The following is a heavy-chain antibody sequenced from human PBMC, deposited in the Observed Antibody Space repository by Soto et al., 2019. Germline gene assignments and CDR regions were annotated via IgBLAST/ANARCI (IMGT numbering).Heavy chain of an antibody. D-gene: IGHD2-15*01. CDR2: ISNNGSNS. Sequence: QVQLVESGGGVVQPGTSLRLSCAASGFSLNNYGMNWVRQAPGKGLEWVAVISNNGSNSYYADSVRGRFTISRDNSKNTLHLQMNSLRPADTAVYYCATGGFCTGGSCPGYFFYYYGMNVWAQGTTVTVSS. CDR1: GFSLNNYG. V-gene: IGHV3-30*03. CDR3: ATGGFCTGGSCPGYFFYYYGMNV. J-gene: IGHJ6*02.